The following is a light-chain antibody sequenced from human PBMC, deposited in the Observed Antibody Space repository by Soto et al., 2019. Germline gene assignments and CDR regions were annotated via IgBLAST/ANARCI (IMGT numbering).Light chain of an antibody. CDR2: GAS. Sequence: ELVMTQSPATLSLSPGERAALSCRASQSINSELAWYQQKPGQPPRLLIYGASTRATGVPARFTGSESGSEFTLTISGLQSEDFAVYYCQHGHNWPLTFGQGTRLEI. CDR3: QHGHNWPLT. V-gene: IGKV3-15*01. CDR1: QSINSE. J-gene: IGKJ2*01.